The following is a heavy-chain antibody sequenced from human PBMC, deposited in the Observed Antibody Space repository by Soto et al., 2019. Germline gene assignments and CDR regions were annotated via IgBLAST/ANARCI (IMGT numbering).Heavy chain of an antibody. D-gene: IGHD3-16*01. CDR2: IYSNGIA. V-gene: IGHV4-59*03. CDR3: ARLGLRVYDFDS. J-gene: IGHJ4*01. Sequence: TSETLSLTCTVSGASMSNDYWSWIRQPPGKGLECIGYIYSNGIANYSPSLKSRVTISMDSSKNQFSLKLSSVTAADTAVYHCARLGLRVYDFDSWGQGTLVTVSS. CDR1: GASMSNDY.